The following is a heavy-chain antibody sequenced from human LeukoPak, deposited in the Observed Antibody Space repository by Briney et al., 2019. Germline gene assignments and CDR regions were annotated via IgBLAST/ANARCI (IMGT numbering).Heavy chain of an antibody. CDR2: IKQDGSEK. D-gene: IGHD5-12*01. CDR1: GFTFSRYW. Sequence: GGSLRLTCAASGFTFSRYWMSWVRQAPGKGLEWVANIKQDGSEKYYVDSVKGRFTISRDNAKNSLYLQMNSLRAEDTAVYYCVRVGNGYVMDYWGQGTLVTVSS. J-gene: IGHJ4*02. CDR3: VRVGNGYVMDY. V-gene: IGHV3-7*01.